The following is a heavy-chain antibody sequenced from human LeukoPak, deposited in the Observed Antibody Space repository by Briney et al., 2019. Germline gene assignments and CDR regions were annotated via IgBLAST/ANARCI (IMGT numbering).Heavy chain of an antibody. J-gene: IGHJ3*02. CDR1: GGSISSSSYY. CDR2: IYYSGST. Sequence: PSETLSLTCTVSGGSISSSSYYWGWIRQPPGKGLEWIGSIYYSGSTYYNPSLKSRVTISVDTSKNRFSLKLSSVTAADTAVYYCARGYCSSTSCYPANDAFDIWGQGTMVTVSS. V-gene: IGHV4-39*01. D-gene: IGHD2-2*01. CDR3: ARGYCSSTSCYPANDAFDI.